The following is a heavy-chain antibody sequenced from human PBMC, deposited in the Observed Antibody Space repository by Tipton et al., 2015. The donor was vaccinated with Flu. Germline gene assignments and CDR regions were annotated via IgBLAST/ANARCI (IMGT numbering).Heavy chain of an antibody. CDR2: INPNSGGT. D-gene: IGHD2-15*01. CDR1: GYTFTGYY. Sequence: QSGPEVKKPGASVKVSCKASGYTFTGYYMHWVRQAPGQGLEWMGRINPNSGGTNYAQKFQGRVTMTRDTSISTAYMELSRLRSDDTAVYYCARVERRVVVVAATVAYWGQGTLVTVSS. CDR3: ARVERRVVVVAATVAY. J-gene: IGHJ4*02. V-gene: IGHV1-2*06.